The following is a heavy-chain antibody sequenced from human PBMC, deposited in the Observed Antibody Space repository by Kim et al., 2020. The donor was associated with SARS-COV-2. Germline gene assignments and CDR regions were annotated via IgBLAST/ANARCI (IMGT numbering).Heavy chain of an antibody. V-gene: IGHV3-48*03. J-gene: IGHJ3*02. D-gene: IGHD4-17*01. CDR1: GFTFSTYE. CDR2: IDLRGSTV. CDR3: ARDDYGGYSFVDALDS. Sequence: GGSLRLSCAASGFTFSTYEMNWVRQAPGKGLEWVSYIDLRGSTVYYADSVKGRFTISRDNAKNSLYLQMNSLRAEDTAIYYCARDDYGGYSFVDALDSWSQSTMVPVSS.